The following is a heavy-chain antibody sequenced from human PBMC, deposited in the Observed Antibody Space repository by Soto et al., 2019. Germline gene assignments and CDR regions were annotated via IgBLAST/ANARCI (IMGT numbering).Heavy chain of an antibody. D-gene: IGHD6-13*01. CDR2: ISGSGGST. CDR1: GFTFSSYA. V-gene: IGHV3-23*01. J-gene: IGHJ4*02. Sequence: EVQLLESGGGLVQPGGSLRLSCAASGFTFSSYAMSWVRLHPWKGLEWVSAISGSGGSTYYAVSVKGRFSISRDNSRNRLNLQMNNLRPEDTAVYYCASSSEAGYNSSSYSYWGQGTLVTVSS. CDR3: ASSSEAGYNSSSYSY.